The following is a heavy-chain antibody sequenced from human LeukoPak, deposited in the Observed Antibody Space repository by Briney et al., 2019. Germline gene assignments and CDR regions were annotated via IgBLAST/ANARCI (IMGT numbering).Heavy chain of an antibody. Sequence: GGSLRRSCVASGFTFSSYAMSWVRQAPGKGLEWVSDISGSGGSTNYADSVKGRFTTSRDNSKNTLYLQMNSLRAEDTAVYYCARVGYYDSSGYFPSWGQGTLVTVSS. CDR1: GFTFSSYA. V-gene: IGHV3-23*01. CDR2: ISGSGGST. CDR3: ARVGYYDSSGYFPS. D-gene: IGHD3-22*01. J-gene: IGHJ5*02.